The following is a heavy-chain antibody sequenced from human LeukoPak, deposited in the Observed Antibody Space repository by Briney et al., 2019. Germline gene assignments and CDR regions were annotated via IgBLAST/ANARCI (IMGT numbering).Heavy chain of an antibody. CDR3: ARGMAATSGYLELEY. CDR1: GFTFSTYA. V-gene: IGHV3-23*01. CDR2: ISATGADT. J-gene: IGHJ4*02. D-gene: IGHD3-22*01. Sequence: GGSLRLSCAASGFTFSTYAMSWVRQSPGKGLEWVSAISATGADTYSADSVKGRCTISRDNSKTTLFLHMNSLRAEATAVYYCARGMAATSGYLELEYWGQGTLVTVST.